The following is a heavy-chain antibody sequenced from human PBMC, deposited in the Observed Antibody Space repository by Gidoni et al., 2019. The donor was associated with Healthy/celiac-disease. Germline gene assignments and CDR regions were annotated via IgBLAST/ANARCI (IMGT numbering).Heavy chain of an antibody. V-gene: IGHV4-39*07. CDR3: AREVVAGTFDY. D-gene: IGHD6-19*01. Sequence: QLQLQESGPGLVKPSETLSLTCTVSGGSISSSSYYWGWIRQPPGKGLEWIGSIYYSGSTYYNPSLKSRVTISVDTSKNQFSLKLSSVTAADTAVYYCAREVVAGTFDYWGQGTLVTVSS. CDR2: IYYSGST. CDR1: GGSISSSSYY. J-gene: IGHJ4*02.